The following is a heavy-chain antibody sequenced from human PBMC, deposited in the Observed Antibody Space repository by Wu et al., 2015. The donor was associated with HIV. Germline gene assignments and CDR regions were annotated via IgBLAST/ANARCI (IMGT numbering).Heavy chain of an antibody. CDR1: GGTFSNYA. D-gene: IGHD2-21*02. CDR3: ARGGGGDHLQH. V-gene: IGHV1-8*02. CDR2: MNPNSGNT. J-gene: IGHJ1*01. Sequence: QVQLVQSGAEVKKPGSSVRVSCKPSGGTFSNYAISWVRQATGQGLEWMGWMNPNSGNTGYAQKFQGRVTMTRNTSISTAYMELSSLRSEDTAVYYCARGGGGDHLQHWGQGTRGPPSPQ.